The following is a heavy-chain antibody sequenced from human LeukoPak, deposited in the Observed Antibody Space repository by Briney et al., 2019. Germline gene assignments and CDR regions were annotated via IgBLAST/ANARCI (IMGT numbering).Heavy chain of an antibody. Sequence: PSETLSLTCTVSGGSISSSSYYWGWIRQPPGKGLEWIGSIYYSGSTYYNPSLKRRVTISVDTSKNQFSLKLSSVTAADTAVYYCGGGYCSGGSCYSFGPYYFDYWGQGTLVTVSS. D-gene: IGHD2-15*01. J-gene: IGHJ4*02. V-gene: IGHV4-39*07. CDR1: GGSISSSSYY. CDR2: IYYSGST. CDR3: GGGYCSGGSCYSFGPYYFDY.